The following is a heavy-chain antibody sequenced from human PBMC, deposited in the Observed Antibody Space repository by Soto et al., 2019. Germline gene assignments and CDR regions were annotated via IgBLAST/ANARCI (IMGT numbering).Heavy chain of an antibody. CDR3: ARGGSPYYYYYMDV. J-gene: IGHJ6*03. Sequence: SETLSLTCAVYGGSFSGYYWSWIRQPPGKGLEWIGEINHSGSSNYNPSLKSRVTISVDTSKNQFSLRLSSVTAADTAVYYCARGGSPYYYYYMDVWGKGTTVTVSS. CDR1: GGSFSGYY. CDR2: INHSGSS. V-gene: IGHV4-34*01. D-gene: IGHD6-19*01.